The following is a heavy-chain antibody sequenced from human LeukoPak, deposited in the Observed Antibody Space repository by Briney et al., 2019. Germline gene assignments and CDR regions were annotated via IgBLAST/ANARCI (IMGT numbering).Heavy chain of an antibody. J-gene: IGHJ4*02. CDR2: INPSDGST. CDR1: GYTFTSYY. V-gene: IGHV1-46*01. Sequence: GASVTVSFKASGYTFTSYYIHWVRQAPGQGVEWMGIINPSDGSTSYAQNFQGRVTMTRDTSTRTLYMELSSLRSEDTAVYFCARVAYYDSSVYSFDYWGQGTLVTVSS. CDR3: ARVAYYDSSVYSFDY. D-gene: IGHD3-22*01.